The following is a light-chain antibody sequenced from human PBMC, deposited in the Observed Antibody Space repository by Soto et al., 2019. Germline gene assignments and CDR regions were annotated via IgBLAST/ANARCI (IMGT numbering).Light chain of an antibody. CDR1: QHVSSN. CDR3: QQYNKWPYT. J-gene: IGKJ2*01. V-gene: IGKV3-15*01. CDR2: RAS. Sequence: EIVMTQSPATLSVSPGGSATLSCRASQHVSSNLAWYRQKPGQPPTLLIYRASTRATGIPATFSGSGSGTEFALTISCLQSEAFAVYYCQQYNKWPYTFGQGTKLEI.